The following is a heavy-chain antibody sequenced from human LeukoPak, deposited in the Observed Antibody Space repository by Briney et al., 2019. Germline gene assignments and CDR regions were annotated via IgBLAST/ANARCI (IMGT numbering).Heavy chain of an antibody. V-gene: IGHV4-39*01. CDR2: IYYSGGT. J-gene: IGHJ4*02. D-gene: IGHD3-10*01. CDR1: GGPTSSSSYY. Sequence: SETLSLTCTVSGGPTSSSSYYWGWIRQPPGKGLEWIGSIYYSGGTYYNPSLKSRVTISVDTYRKQLSLKLSAVTAGETAVYYCARIQGPPYNGSGTYYNFDYWGQGHLVTVSS. CDR3: ARIQGPPYNGSGTYYNFDY.